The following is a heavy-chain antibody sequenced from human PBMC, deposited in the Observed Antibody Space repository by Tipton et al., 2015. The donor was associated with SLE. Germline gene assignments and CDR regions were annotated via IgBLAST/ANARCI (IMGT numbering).Heavy chain of an antibody. D-gene: IGHD6-13*01. CDR1: GGSISSGGYY. CDR2: IYYSGST. CDR3: ARDGAAAFLD. J-gene: IGHJ4*02. V-gene: IGHV4-61*08. Sequence: TLSLTCAVSGGSISSGGYYWSWIRQPPGKGLEWIGYIYYSGSTNYNPSLKSRVTISVDTSKNQFSLKLSSVTAADTAVYYCARDGAAAFLDWGQGTLVTVSS.